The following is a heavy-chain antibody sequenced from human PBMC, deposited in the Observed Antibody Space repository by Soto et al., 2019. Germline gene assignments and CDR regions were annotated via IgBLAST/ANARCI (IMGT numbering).Heavy chain of an antibody. J-gene: IGHJ6*02. D-gene: IGHD1-26*01. CDR3: ARESWELPQDYYYGMDV. CDR1: GGSISSYY. V-gene: IGHV4-4*07. CDR2: IYTSGST. Sequence: SETLSLTCPVSGGSISSYYWSWIRQPAGKGLEWIGRIYTSGSTNYNPSLKSRVTMSVDTSKNQFSLKLSSVTAADTAVYYCARESWELPQDYYYGMDVWGQGTTVTVSS.